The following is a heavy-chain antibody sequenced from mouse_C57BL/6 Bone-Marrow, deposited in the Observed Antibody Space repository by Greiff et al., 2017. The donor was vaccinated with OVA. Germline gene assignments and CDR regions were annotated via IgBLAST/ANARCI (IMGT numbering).Heavy chain of an antibody. V-gene: IGHV1-55*01. CDR1: GYTFTSYW. CDR2: IYPGSGST. D-gene: IGHD2-1*01. Sequence: VQLKQPGAELVKPGASVKMSCKASGYTFTSYWITWVKQRPGQGLEWIGDIYPGSGSTNYNEKFKSKATLTVDTSSSTAYMQLSSLTSEDSAVYYCARLGGNYPPLFDYWGQGTTLTVSS. CDR3: ARLGGNYPPLFDY. J-gene: IGHJ2*01.